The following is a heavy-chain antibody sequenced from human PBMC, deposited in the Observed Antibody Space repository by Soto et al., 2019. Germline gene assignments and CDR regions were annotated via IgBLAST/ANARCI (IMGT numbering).Heavy chain of an antibody. Sequence: GASVKVSCKVSGYTLTELSMHWVRQAPGKGLGWMGGFDPEDGETIYAQKFQGRVTMTEDTSTDTAYMELSSLRSEDTAVYYCATVYSSALGDAFDIWGQGTMVTVSS. D-gene: IGHD6-19*01. CDR2: FDPEDGET. J-gene: IGHJ3*02. V-gene: IGHV1-24*01. CDR3: ATVYSSALGDAFDI. CDR1: GYTLTELS.